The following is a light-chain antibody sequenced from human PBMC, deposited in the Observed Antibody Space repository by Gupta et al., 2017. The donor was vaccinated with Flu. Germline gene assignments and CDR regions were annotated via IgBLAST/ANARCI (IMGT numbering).Light chain of an antibody. CDR2: NEN. V-gene: IGLV1-44*01. J-gene: IGLJ3*02. Sequence: TITCTGSSDNLGSTVVSWYQHLPGRAPELLIYNENQRPSGVPDRFSGSKAGTSASLAISGLQSEDEADYYCAAWDDSLNGLGVFGGGTKLTVL. CDR1: SDNLGSTV. CDR3: AAWDDSLNGLGV.